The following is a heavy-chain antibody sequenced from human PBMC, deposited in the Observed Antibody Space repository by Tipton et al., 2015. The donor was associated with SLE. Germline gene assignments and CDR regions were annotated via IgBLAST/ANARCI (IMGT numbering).Heavy chain of an antibody. CDR1: GGSFSGYY. D-gene: IGHD3-3*01. V-gene: IGHV4-34*01. CDR3: ARGGYFDFWSGYLYYFDY. CDR2: IRHSGST. J-gene: IGHJ4*02. Sequence: GLVKPSETLSLTCAVYGGSFSGYYWSWIRQPPGKGLEWIGEIRHSGSTNYNPSLKSRVTISVDTSKNQFSLKLSSVTAADTAVYYCARGGYFDFWSGYLYYFDYWGQGTLVTVSS.